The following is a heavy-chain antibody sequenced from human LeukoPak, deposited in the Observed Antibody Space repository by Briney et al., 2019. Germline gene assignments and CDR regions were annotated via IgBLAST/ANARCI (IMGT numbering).Heavy chain of an antibody. D-gene: IGHD3-22*01. CDR1: GFTFSTYA. J-gene: IGHJ4*02. CDR2: ISGSGGST. CDR3: AKFFDSSGRPRAGFDH. V-gene: IGHV3-23*01. Sequence: GGSLRLSCAASGFTFSTYAMSWVRQAPGKGLEWVSDISGSGGSTYYADSVKGRFTISRENSKNTLYLQMNSLRAEDTAVYYCAKFFDSSGRPRAGFDHWGKGTLVTVSS.